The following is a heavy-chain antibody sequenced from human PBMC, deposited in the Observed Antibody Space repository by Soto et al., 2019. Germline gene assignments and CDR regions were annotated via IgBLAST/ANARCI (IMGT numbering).Heavy chain of an antibody. J-gene: IGHJ6*02. CDR3: EGATSFRGMDV. CDR1: GDSVSSDSGV. V-gene: IGHV6-1*01. CDR2: TYYRSKWNN. D-gene: IGHD1-26*01. Sequence: SQTLSLTCAISGDSVSSDSGVWIWIRQSPSRGPEWLGRTYYRSKWNNDYAVSVKSRITINPDTSKNQFSLQLDSVIPEDTAVYYCEGATSFRGMDVWGQGTPVTVSS.